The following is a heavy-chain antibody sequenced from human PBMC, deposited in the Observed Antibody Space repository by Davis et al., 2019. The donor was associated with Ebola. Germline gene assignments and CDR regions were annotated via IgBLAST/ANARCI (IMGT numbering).Heavy chain of an antibody. V-gene: IGHV3-7*01. CDR1: GFSFGSYW. Sequence: GGSLRLSCAVSGFSFGSYWMSWVRQAPGKGLEWVANIKEDGSEKNYVDSVKGRFTISRDNSKNTLYLQMNSLRPEDTAVYYCARDSDDYSFDYWGQGTLVTVSS. CDR2: IKEDGSEK. J-gene: IGHJ4*02. CDR3: ARDSDDYSFDY. D-gene: IGHD4-11*01.